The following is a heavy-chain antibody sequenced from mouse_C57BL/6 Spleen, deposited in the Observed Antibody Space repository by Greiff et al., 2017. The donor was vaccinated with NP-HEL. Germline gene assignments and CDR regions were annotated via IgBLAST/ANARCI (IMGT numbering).Heavy chain of an antibody. J-gene: IGHJ3*01. D-gene: IGHD1-1*01. CDR3: AREGSSYVRFAY. V-gene: IGHV1-55*01. Sequence: QVQLKQPGAELVKPGASVKMSCKASGYTFTSYWITWVKQRPGQGLEWIGDIYPGSGSTNYNEKFKSKATLTVDTSSSTAYMQLSSLTSEDSAVYYCAREGSSYVRFAYWGQGTLVTVSA. CDR2: IYPGSGST. CDR1: GYTFTSYW.